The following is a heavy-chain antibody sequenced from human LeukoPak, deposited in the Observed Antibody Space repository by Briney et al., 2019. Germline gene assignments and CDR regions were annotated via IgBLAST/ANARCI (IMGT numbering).Heavy chain of an antibody. J-gene: IGHJ4*02. CDR1: GFTSGDYA. CDR3: TRDYQNEY. D-gene: IGHD3-16*02. Sequence: GGSLRLSCTASGFTSGDYAMSWVRQAPGKGLEWGGLIRGKVSGETTLYAASVQGRFTIATDDSKSFTYLQMNSPKTEHLGVYYCTRDYQNEYWGQGTPVTVSS. V-gene: IGHV3-49*04. CDR2: IRGKVSGETT.